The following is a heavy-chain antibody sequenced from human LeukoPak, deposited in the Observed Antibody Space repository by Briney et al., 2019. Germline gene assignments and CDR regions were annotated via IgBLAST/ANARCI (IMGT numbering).Heavy chain of an antibody. J-gene: IGHJ4*02. CDR2: VSYSGST. Sequence: SETLSLTCTVSDDSIRGSIYFWSWIRQPPGKGLEWIVYVSYSGSTDYSPSLKGRVAISIDMSKNHFSLKLTSVSAADTAIYYCARGSQTPDAGYWGPGILVTVSS. CDR1: DDSIRGSIYF. D-gene: IGHD6-13*01. V-gene: IGHV4-61*03. CDR3: ARGSQTPDAGY.